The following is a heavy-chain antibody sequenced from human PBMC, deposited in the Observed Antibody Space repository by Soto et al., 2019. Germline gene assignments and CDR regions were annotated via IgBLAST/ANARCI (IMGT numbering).Heavy chain of an antibody. CDR3: AKSLGYCSTTSCRYYYMDV. D-gene: IGHD2-2*01. CDR1: GFTFSSYA. J-gene: IGHJ6*03. CDR2: ISDSGGST. V-gene: IGHV3-23*01. Sequence: GRSLRLSCAASGFTFSSYAMSWVRQAPGKGLEWVSTISDSGGSTYYADSVKGRFTISRDNSKNTLYLQMNSLRAEDTAVYYCAKSLGYCSTTSCRYYYMDVWGKGTTVTVSS.